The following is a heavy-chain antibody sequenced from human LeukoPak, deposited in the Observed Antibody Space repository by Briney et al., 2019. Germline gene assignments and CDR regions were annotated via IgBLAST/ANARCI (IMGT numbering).Heavy chain of an antibody. CDR2: INPNSGGT. J-gene: IGHJ4*02. CDR1: GYTFTGYY. Sequence: ASVTVSCKASGYTFTGYYMHWVRQAPGQGLEWMGWINPNSGGTNYAQKFQGRVTMTRDPSISTAYMELSRLRSDDTAVYYCARVEVEYSSSSEELGYYFDYWGQGTLVTVSS. CDR3: ARVEVEYSSSSEELGYYFDY. D-gene: IGHD6-6*01. V-gene: IGHV1-2*02.